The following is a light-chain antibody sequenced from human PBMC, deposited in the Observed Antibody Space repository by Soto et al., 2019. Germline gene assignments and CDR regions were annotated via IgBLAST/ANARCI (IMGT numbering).Light chain of an antibody. J-gene: IGKJ1*01. CDR3: QQYNSYSRT. CDR2: WAS. V-gene: IGKV4-1*01. CDR1: QSVLYSSNNENY. Sequence: DIVMTQSPDSLAVSLGERATINCKSSQSVLYSSNNENYLAWYQQKPGQPPKLLIYWASTRESGVPDRFSGSGSGTEFTLTISSLQPDDFATYYCQQYNSYSRTFGQGTKVDIK.